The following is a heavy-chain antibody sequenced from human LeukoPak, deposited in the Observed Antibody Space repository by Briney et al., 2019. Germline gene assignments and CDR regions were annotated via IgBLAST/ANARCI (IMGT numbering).Heavy chain of an antibody. CDR3: AKGGVATVDYFDC. J-gene: IGHJ4*02. V-gene: IGHV3-64D*08. CDR1: GFTFSSYA. Sequence: GGSLRLSCSASGFTFSSYAMHWVRQAPGKGLEYVSTISDGGNTYYADSVKGRFTISRDNSENTLYLQMSSLRAEDTAVYYCAKGGVATVDYFDCWGQGTLVTVSS. CDR2: ISDGGNT. D-gene: IGHD5-12*01.